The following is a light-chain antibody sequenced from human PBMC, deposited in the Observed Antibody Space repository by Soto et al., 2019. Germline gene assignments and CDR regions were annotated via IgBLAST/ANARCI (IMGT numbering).Light chain of an antibody. Sequence: QLVLTQPPSVSGAPGQRVTISCTGSSSNIGAGYDVHWYQQFPGTAPKVLIYGNSNRPSGVPDRFSGSKSGTSVSLAITGLQAEDEADYYCQSYDSSLSLYVFGTGTKLTVL. CDR3: QSYDSSLSLYV. V-gene: IGLV1-40*01. CDR2: GNS. CDR1: SSNIGAGYD. J-gene: IGLJ1*01.